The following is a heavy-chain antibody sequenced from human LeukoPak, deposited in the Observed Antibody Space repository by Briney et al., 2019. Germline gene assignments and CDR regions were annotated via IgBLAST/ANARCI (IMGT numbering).Heavy chain of an antibody. CDR1: GGTFSSYA. CDR2: IIPIFGTA. V-gene: IGHV1-69*06. J-gene: IGHJ2*01. D-gene: IGHD4-17*01. CDR3: AAMTTVTTGWYFDL. Sequence: SVKVSCKASGGTFSSYAISWVRQAPGQGLEWMGGIIPIFGTANYAQKFQGRVTITADKSTSTAYMELSSLRSEDTAVYYCAAMTTVTTGWYFDLWGRGTLVTVSS.